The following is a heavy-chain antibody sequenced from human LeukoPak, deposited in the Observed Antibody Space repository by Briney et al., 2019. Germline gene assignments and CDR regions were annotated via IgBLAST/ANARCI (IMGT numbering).Heavy chain of an antibody. CDR2: ISSSGSTI. CDR3: ARARYYDFWSDHPYYFDY. CDR1: GFTFSDYY. J-gene: IGHJ4*02. D-gene: IGHD3-3*01. Sequence: PGGSLRLSCAASGFTFSDYYMSWIRQAPGKGLEWVSYISSSGSTIYYADSVKGRFTISRDNAKNSLYLQMNSLRAEDTAVYYCARARYYDFWSDHPYYFDYWGQGTLVTVSS. V-gene: IGHV3-11*04.